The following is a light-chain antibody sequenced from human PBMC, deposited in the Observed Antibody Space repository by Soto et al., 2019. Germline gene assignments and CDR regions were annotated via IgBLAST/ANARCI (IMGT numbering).Light chain of an antibody. CDR2: AAY. Sequence: DIQMTQSPSSLSASVGDRVTITWRASQNINTHLNWYKQKAGQAPNVLIYAAYTLQSALPSRFSGTGSGTDVPLTISSLTPEHFATYYCQQRFNTTRTFRPGTKVDI. V-gene: IGKV1-39*01. J-gene: IGKJ1*01. CDR3: QQRFNTTRT. CDR1: QNINTH.